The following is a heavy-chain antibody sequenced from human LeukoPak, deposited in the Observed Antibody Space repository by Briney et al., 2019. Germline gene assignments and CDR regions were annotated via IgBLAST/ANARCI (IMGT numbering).Heavy chain of an antibody. Sequence: ASVKVSCKASGGTFNNYTITWVRQAPGQGLEWMGGIIPIFGTPNYAQKFQGRVTMTEDTSTDTAYMELSSLRSEDTAVYYCATDRNYGAFDIWGQGTMVTVSS. CDR3: ATDRNYGAFDI. D-gene: IGHD1-7*01. CDR2: IIPIFGTP. J-gene: IGHJ3*02. V-gene: IGHV1-69*06. CDR1: GGTFNNYT.